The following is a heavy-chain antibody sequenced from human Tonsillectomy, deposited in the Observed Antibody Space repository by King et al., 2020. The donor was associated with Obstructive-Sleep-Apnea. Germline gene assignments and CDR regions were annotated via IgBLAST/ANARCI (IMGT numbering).Heavy chain of an antibody. V-gene: IGHV3-11*05. J-gene: IGHJ4*02. Sequence: VQLVESGGGLVKPGGSLTLSCAASGFAFSDFYMTWIRQAPGKGLEWISYITTTGRSTNYADSVKGRFSVSRDNAKNLVFLQMNSLRAEDTAVYYCARGSSSSTDFWGQGTLVTVSS. CDR3: ARGSSSSTDF. D-gene: IGHD2-2*01. CDR2: ITTTGRST. CDR1: GFAFSDFY.